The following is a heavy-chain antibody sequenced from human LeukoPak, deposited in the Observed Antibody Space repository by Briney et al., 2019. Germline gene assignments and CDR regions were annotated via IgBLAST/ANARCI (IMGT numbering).Heavy chain of an antibody. CDR1: GGTFSSYA. V-gene: IGHV1-69*13. CDR3: ARDGKSTIFGVVINNWFDP. J-gene: IGHJ5*02. Sequence: GASVKVSCKASGGTFSSYAISWVRQAPGQGLEWMGGIIPIFGTANYAQKFQGRVTITADESTSTAHMELSSLRSEDTTVYYCARDGKSTIFGVVINNWFDPWGQGTLVTASS. CDR2: IIPIFGTA. D-gene: IGHD3-3*01.